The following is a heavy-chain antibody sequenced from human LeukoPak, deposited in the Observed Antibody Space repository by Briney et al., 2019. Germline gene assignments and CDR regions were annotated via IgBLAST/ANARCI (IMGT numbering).Heavy chain of an antibody. CDR1: GGSFSGYY. J-gene: IGHJ6*03. D-gene: IGHD1-26*01. CDR2: INHSGST. V-gene: IGHV4-34*01. Sequence: SETLSLTCAVYGGSFSGYYWSWIRQPPGKGLEWIGEINHSGSTNYNPSLKSRVTISVDTSKNQFSLKLSSVTAEDTAVYYCASGRDYYFYMDVWGKGTTVTVSS. CDR3: ASGRDYYFYMDV.